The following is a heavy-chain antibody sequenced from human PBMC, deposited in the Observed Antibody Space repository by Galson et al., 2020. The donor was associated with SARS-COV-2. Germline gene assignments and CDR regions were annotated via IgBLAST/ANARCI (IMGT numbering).Heavy chain of an antibody. CDR1: GFTFSSSS. CDR3: ARGRHYYDSSGPLDY. J-gene: IGHJ4*02. D-gene: IGHD3-22*01. V-gene: IGHV3-21*01. Sequence: GGSLRLSCAASGFTFSSSSMNWVRQAPGKGLEWVSSISSSSSYIYYADSAKGRFTISRENAKNSLYLQMNSLRAEDTAVYYCARGRHYYDSSGPLDYWGQGTLVTVSS. CDR2: ISSSSSYI.